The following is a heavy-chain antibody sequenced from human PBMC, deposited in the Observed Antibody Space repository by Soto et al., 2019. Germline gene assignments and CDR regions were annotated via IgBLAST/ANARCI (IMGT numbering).Heavy chain of an antibody. D-gene: IGHD6-19*01. CDR2: TYYRSKWYN. Sequence: PSQTLSLTCAISVDSVSSNSAAWNWIRQSPSRGLEWLGRTYYRSKWYNDYAVSVKSRITINPDTSKNQFSLQLNSVTPEDTAVYYCARDPGYSSGWYATDYYYGMDVWGQGTTVTVSS. J-gene: IGHJ6*02. CDR1: VDSVSSNSAA. V-gene: IGHV6-1*01. CDR3: ARDPGYSSGWYATDYYYGMDV.